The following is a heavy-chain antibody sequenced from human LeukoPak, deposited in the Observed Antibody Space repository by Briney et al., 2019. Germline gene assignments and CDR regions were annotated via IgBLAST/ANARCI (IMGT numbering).Heavy chain of an antibody. Sequence: SETLSLTCAVYGGSFSGYYWSWIRQPPGKGLEWIGYIYYSGSTNYNPSLKSRVTISGDTSKNQFSLRLSSVTAADTAVYYCARSSWGYAFDIWGQGTMLTVSS. J-gene: IGHJ3*02. CDR1: GGSFSGYY. V-gene: IGHV4-59*01. CDR3: ARSSWGYAFDI. D-gene: IGHD3-16*01. CDR2: IYYSGST.